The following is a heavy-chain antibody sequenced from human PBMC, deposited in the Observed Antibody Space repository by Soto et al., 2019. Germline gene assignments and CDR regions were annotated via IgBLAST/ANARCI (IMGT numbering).Heavy chain of an antibody. CDR1: GGSFSGYY. Sequence: SETLSLTCAVYGGSFSGYYWSWIRQPPGKGLEWIGEINHSGSTNYNPSLKSRVTISVDTSNNQFSLKLSSVTAADTAVYYCARALRGSSWYGAFDIWGQGTMVTVSS. D-gene: IGHD6-13*01. V-gene: IGHV4-34*01. CDR2: INHSGST. CDR3: ARALRGSSWYGAFDI. J-gene: IGHJ3*02.